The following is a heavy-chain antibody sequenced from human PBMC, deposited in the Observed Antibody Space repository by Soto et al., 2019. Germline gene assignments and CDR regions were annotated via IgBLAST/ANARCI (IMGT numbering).Heavy chain of an antibody. CDR3: ARDSYYYDSSGYYYQNPGAPPHVHDAFDI. CDR2: INPSGGST. Sequence: ASVKVSCKASGYTFTSYYMHWVRQAPGQGLEWMGIINPSGGSTSYAQKFQGRVTMTRDTSTSTVYMELSSLRSEDTAVYYCARDSYYYDSSGYYYQNPGAPPHVHDAFDIWG. J-gene: IGHJ3*02. D-gene: IGHD3-22*01. CDR1: GYTFTSYY. V-gene: IGHV1-46*01.